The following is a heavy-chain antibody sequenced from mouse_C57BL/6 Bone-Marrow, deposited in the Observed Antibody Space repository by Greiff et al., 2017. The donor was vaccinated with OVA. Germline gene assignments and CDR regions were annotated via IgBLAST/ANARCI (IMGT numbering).Heavy chain of an antibody. V-gene: IGHV1-82*01. CDR1: GYAFSSSW. Sequence: VQLQQSGPELVKPGASVKISCKASGYAFSSSWMNWVKQRPGKGLEWIGRIYPGDGDTNYNGKFKGKATLTADKSSSTAYMQLSSLTSEDSAVYFCARWAMGTLGDYAMDDWGQGTSVTVSS. CDR2: IYPGDGDT. D-gene: IGHD2-14*01. CDR3: ARWAMGTLGDYAMDD. J-gene: IGHJ4*01.